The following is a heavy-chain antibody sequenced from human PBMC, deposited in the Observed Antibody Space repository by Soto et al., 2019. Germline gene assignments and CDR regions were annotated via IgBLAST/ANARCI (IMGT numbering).Heavy chain of an antibody. V-gene: IGHV3-21*01. CDR2: ISSSSSYI. CDR3: AGRRLRSPAPVD. J-gene: IGHJ4*02. Sequence: GRSLGLSCAASGFTFSSYSMNWVRQAPGKGLEWVSSISSSSSYIYYADSVKGRFTISRDNAKNSLYLQMNSLRAEDTAVYYCAGRRLRSPAPVDWDPGTLLTVFS. D-gene: IGHD4-17*01. CDR1: GFTFSSYS.